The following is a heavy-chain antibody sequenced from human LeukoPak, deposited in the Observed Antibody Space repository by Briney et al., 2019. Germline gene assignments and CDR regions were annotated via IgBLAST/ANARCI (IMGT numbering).Heavy chain of an antibody. CDR3: AKNSGSYIDYFDY. V-gene: IGHV3-23*01. CDR1: GFTFSSYA. Sequence: SGGSLRLSCAASGFTFSSYAMSWVRQAPGKGLEWVSAISGSGGSTYYADSVKGRFTISRDNSKSTLYLQMNSLRAEDTAVYYCAKNSGSYIDYFDYWGQGTLVTVSS. CDR2: ISGSGGST. D-gene: IGHD1-26*01. J-gene: IGHJ4*02.